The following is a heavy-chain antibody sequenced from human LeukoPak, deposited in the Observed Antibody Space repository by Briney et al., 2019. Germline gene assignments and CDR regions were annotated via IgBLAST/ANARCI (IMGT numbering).Heavy chain of an antibody. J-gene: IGHJ5*01. Sequence: GGSLRLSCVASGFDFSSYAMTWVRQAPGRGLEWISTIGAYAARTYYADSVKGRFTTSRENSKSTLSLQMNSLRAEDTALYYCAKDPLGGGSSLINWFDSWGQGVWVTVSS. D-gene: IGHD1-26*01. V-gene: IGHV3-23*01. CDR1: GFDFSSYA. CDR3: AKDPLGGGSSLINWFDS. CDR2: IGAYAART.